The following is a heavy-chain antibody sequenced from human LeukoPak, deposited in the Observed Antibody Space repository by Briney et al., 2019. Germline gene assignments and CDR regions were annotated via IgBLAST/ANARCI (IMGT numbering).Heavy chain of an antibody. CDR1: GGSISSSSYY. V-gene: IGHV4-39*01. CDR3: ARPRWDPAGTTSHYFDY. Sequence: SETLSLTCTVSGGSISSSSYYWGWIRQPPGKGLEWIGSIYYSGSTYYNPSLKSRVTISVDTSKNQFSLKLSSVTAADTAVYYCARPRWDPAGTTSHYFDYWGQGTLVTVSS. D-gene: IGHD1-7*01. J-gene: IGHJ4*02. CDR2: IYYSGST.